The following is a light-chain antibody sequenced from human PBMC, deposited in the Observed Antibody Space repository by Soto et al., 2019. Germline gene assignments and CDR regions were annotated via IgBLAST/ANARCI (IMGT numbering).Light chain of an antibody. J-gene: IGLJ1*01. Sequence: QSVLAQPASVSGSPGQSVTISCTGTSSDVGGYDDVSRYQQPPGKAPKLMSYEVSNRPSGVTNRFSGSKSGNTASLTISGLEAEDEADYYCSSYTSSSTLDVFGTGTKVTVL. CDR3: SSYTSSSTLDV. V-gene: IGLV2-14*01. CDR2: EVS. CDR1: SSDVGGYDD.